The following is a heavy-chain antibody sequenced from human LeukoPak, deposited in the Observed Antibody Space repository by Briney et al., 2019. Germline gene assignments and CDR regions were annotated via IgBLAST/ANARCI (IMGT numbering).Heavy chain of an antibody. CDR1: GGTFSSYA. CDR3: ARDRYYYGSGNDY. CDR2: IIPILGIA. Sequence: SVKVSCKASGGTFSSYAISWVRQAPGQGLEWMGRIIPILGIANYAQKFQGRVTITADKSTSTAYMELSSLRSEDTAVYYCARDRYYYGSGNDYWGQGTLVTVSS. V-gene: IGHV1-69*04. J-gene: IGHJ4*02. D-gene: IGHD3-10*01.